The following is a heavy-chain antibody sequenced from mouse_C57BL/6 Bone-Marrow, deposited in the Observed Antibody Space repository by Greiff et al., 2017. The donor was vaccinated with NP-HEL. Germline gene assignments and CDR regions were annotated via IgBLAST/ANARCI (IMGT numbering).Heavy chain of an antibody. D-gene: IGHD1-1*01. CDR2: IDPNSGGP. V-gene: IGHV1-72*01. CDR1: GYTFTSYW. J-gene: IGHJ1*03. Sequence: QVQLQQPGAELVKPGASVKLSCKASGYTFTSYWMHWVKQRPGRGLEWIGRIDPNSGGPTYNEKFKSKATLTVDKPSSTAYMQLSSLTSEDSAVYYCAFYYGSSFYWYFDVWGTGTTVTVSS. CDR3: AFYYGSSFYWYFDV.